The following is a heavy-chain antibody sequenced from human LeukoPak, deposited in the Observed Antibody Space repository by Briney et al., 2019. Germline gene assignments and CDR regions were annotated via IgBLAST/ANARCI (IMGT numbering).Heavy chain of an antibody. D-gene: IGHD3-16*01. Sequence: GGSLRLSCAASGFTVRSNYMSWVRQAPGKGLEWVSGFCGGGSTDYADSVKGRFTISRDNSKNTLYLQMNSLRAEDTAVYYCARVGAVGGVFRAFDIWGQGTMVTVSS. CDR1: GFTVRSNY. CDR2: FCGGGST. CDR3: ARVGAVGGVFRAFDI. J-gene: IGHJ3*02. V-gene: IGHV3-66*01.